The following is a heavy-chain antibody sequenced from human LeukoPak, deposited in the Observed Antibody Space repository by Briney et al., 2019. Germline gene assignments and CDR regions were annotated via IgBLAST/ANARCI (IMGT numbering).Heavy chain of an antibody. J-gene: IGHJ6*04. Sequence: SETLSLTCAVYGGSFSGYYWSWIRQPPGKGLEWIREINHSGSTNYNPSLKSRVTISVDTPKNQFSLKLSSVTAADTAVYFCASLWFGDGPRDGMDVWGKGTTVTVSS. CDR1: GGSFSGYY. CDR3: ASLWFGDGPRDGMDV. D-gene: IGHD3-10*01. V-gene: IGHV4-34*01. CDR2: INHSGST.